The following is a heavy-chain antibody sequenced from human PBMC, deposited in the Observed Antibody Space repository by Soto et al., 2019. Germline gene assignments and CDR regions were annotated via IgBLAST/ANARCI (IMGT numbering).Heavy chain of an antibody. CDR1: GGSISSSSYY. D-gene: IGHD1-26*01. Sequence: SETLSLSCTVSGGSISSSSYYWGWIRQPPGKGLEWIGSIYYSGSTYYNPSLKSRVTISVDTSKNQVSLKLSSVTAADTAVYYCARWGSRRGSYSGFDYWGPGTFVTVSS. J-gene: IGHJ4*02. CDR2: IYYSGST. CDR3: ARWGSRRGSYSGFDY. V-gene: IGHV4-39*01.